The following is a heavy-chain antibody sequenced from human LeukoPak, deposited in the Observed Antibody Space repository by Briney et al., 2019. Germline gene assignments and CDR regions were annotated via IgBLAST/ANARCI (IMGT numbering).Heavy chain of an antibody. CDR3: ARELEAVAGTHSPN. V-gene: IGHV3-53*01. CDR1: GFTVSSNY. CDR2: IYSGGST. Sequence: GGSLRLSCAASGFTVSSNYMSWVRQAPGKGLEWVSVIYSGGSTYYADSVKGRFTISRDNSKNTLYLQMNSLRAEDTAVYYCARELEAVAGTHSPNWGQGTLVTVSS. D-gene: IGHD6-19*01. J-gene: IGHJ4*02.